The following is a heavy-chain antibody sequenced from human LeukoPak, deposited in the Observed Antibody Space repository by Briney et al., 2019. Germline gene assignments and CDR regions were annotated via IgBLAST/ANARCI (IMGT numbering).Heavy chain of an antibody. Sequence: GGSLRLSCAASGFTFSSYAMSWVRQAPGKGLEWVSAISGSGGSTYYADSVKGRFTISRDNSKNTLYLQMNSLRAEDTAVYYCAKPNSSSWYFSPDYWGQGTLVTVSS. J-gene: IGHJ4*02. CDR2: ISGSGGST. V-gene: IGHV3-23*01. CDR1: GFTFSSYA. D-gene: IGHD6-13*01. CDR3: AKPNSSSWYFSPDY.